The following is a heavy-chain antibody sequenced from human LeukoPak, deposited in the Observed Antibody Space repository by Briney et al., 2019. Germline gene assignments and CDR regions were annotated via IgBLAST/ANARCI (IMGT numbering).Heavy chain of an antibody. J-gene: IGHJ4*02. CDR2: INTNTGNP. CDR1: GYTLTSYA. Sequence: GASVKVSCKASGYTLTSYAMNWVRQAPGQGLEWMGWINTNTGNPTYAQGFTGRFVFSLDTSVSTAYLQISSLKAEDTGVYYCARGAVIMLYVTPLGYWGQGTLVTVSS. V-gene: IGHV7-4-1*02. D-gene: IGHD2-8*01. CDR3: ARGAVIMLYVTPLGY.